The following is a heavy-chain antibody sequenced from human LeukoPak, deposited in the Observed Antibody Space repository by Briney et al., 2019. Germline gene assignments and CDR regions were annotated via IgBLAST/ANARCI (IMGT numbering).Heavy chain of an antibody. D-gene: IGHD6-19*01. CDR3: ARERDGGSSGWFWFDP. V-gene: IGHV1-2*02. CDR2: INPNSGGT. J-gene: IGHJ5*02. Sequence: ASVKVSCKASGYTFTGYYMHWVRQAPGQGLEWMGWINPNSGGTNYAQKFQGRVTMTRDTSISTAYMELSRLRSDDTAVYYCARERDGGSSGWFWFDPWGQGTLVTVSS. CDR1: GYTFTGYY.